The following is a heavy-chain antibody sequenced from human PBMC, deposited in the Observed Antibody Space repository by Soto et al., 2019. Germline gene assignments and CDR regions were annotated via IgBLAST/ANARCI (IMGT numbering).Heavy chain of an antibody. Sequence: SETLSLTCAVSGGSISGINWWYWVRQPPGKGLEWIGEIYHSGSTHYNPSLKSRVTMSVDNSKNQFSLNLNSVTAADTAVYYCARFGGGINVWGQGTTVTVS. CDR1: GGSISGINW. CDR3: ARFGGGINV. V-gene: IGHV4-4*02. J-gene: IGHJ6*02. D-gene: IGHD3-10*01. CDR2: IYHSGST.